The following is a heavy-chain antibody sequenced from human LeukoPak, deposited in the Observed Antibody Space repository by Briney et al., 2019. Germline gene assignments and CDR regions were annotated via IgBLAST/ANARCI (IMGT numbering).Heavy chain of an antibody. V-gene: IGHV3-23*01. Sequence: GGSLRLSCAASGFTFSSYAMSWVRQAPGKGREWVSAISGSGGSTYYADSVKGRFTISRDNSKNTLYLQMNSLRAEDTAVYYCASSPITMVRGANRVDIWGQGTMVTVSS. J-gene: IGHJ3*02. CDR2: ISGSGGST. D-gene: IGHD3-10*01. CDR1: GFTFSSYA. CDR3: ASSPITMVRGANRVDI.